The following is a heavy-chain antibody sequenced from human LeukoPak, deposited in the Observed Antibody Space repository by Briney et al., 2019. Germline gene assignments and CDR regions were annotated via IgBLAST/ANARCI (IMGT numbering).Heavy chain of an antibody. J-gene: IGHJ4*02. CDR3: ARHAAVRGNLVDY. V-gene: IGHV4-39*01. CDR2: IYYSGST. D-gene: IGHD3-10*01. Sequence: TSETLSLTCTVSGGSVSSNSYYWGWIRQPPGKGLEWIGRIYYSGSTYYNPSLKSRVTMSVDTSTNQFSLKLTSVTAADTAVYYCARHAAVRGNLVDYWGQGTLVTVSS. CDR1: GGSVSSNSYY.